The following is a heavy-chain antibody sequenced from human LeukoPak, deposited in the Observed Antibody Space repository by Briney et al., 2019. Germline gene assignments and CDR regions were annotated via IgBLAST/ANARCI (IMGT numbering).Heavy chain of an antibody. CDR3: ASGIRAFDN. D-gene: IGHD1-26*01. V-gene: IGHV3-66*01. CDR2: TYSGGST. Sequence: GGSLRLSCTASGFTFGDYIMSWVRQAPGKGLEWVSVTYSGGSTYYADSVKGRCTISRDNSKNTLYLQMNSLRGEDTAVYYCASGIRAFDNWGQGTLVTVSA. CDR1: GFTFGDYI. J-gene: IGHJ4*02.